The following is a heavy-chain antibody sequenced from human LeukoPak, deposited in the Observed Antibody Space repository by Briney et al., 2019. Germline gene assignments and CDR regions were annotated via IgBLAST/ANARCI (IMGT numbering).Heavy chain of an antibody. J-gene: IGHJ6*03. Sequence: GGSLRLSCEASGFSLGSYAMSWIRQAPGRGLEYIAYISRSSRAINYAESVRGRFTVSRDNARNSLYLQMNGLRAEDRAVYHCAGDPSVGSTWYYYVDVWGKGTTVTVSS. D-gene: IGHD6-13*01. V-gene: IGHV3-48*04. CDR2: ISRSSRAI. CDR1: GFSLGSYA. CDR3: AGDPSVGSTWYYYVDV.